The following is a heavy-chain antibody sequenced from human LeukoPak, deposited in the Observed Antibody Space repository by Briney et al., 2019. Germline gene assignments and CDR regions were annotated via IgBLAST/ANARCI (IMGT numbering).Heavy chain of an antibody. CDR2: ISGSGGST. D-gene: IGHD6-19*01. V-gene: IGHV3-23*01. CDR1: RFTFSSYA. J-gene: IGHJ4*02. CDR3: ARQIAVAGTWDY. Sequence: GGSLRLSCAASRFTFSSYAMSWVRQAPGKGLEWVSVISGSGGSTYYADSVKGRFTISRDNSKNTLYLQMNSLRAEDTAVYYCARQIAVAGTWDYWGQGTLVTVSS.